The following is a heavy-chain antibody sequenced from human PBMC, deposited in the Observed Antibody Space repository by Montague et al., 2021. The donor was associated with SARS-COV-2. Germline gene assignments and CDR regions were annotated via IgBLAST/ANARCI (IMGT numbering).Heavy chain of an antibody. CDR1: GGSFSGYC. CDR2: INHSGST. D-gene: IGHD2-2*02. J-gene: IGHJ5*02. Sequence: SKTLSLTCAVYGGSFSGYCWSWIRQPPGKGLEWIGEINHSGSTNYNPSLKSRVTISVDTSKNQFSLKLSSVTATDTAVYYCASLTLGYCSSTSCHSDWFDPWGQGTLVTVSP. CDR3: ASLTLGYCSSTSCHSDWFDP. V-gene: IGHV4-34*01.